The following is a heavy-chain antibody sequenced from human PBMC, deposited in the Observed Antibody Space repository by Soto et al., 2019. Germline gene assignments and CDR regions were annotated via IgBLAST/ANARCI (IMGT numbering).Heavy chain of an antibody. CDR1: GFTFTSSA. CDR2: IVVGSGNT. CDR3: AAFHLDQLLWDYFAY. Sequence: ASVKVSCKASGFTFTSSAMQWVRHARGQRLEWIGWIVVGSGNTNYAQKFQERVTITRDMSTSTAYMELSSLRSEDTAVYYCAAFHLDQLLWDYFAYWGQGTLVTVSS. D-gene: IGHD2-2*01. J-gene: IGHJ4*02. V-gene: IGHV1-58*02.